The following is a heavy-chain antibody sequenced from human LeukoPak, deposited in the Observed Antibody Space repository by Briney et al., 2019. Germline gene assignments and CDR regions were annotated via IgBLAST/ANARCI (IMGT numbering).Heavy chain of an antibody. J-gene: IGHJ5*02. D-gene: IGHD6-6*01. CDR3: ARAYSSSNWFDP. V-gene: IGHV1-18*01. Sequence: ASVKVSCKASGYTFPSYGISWVRQAAGQGLEWMGWISAYNGNTNYAQKLQGRVTMTTDTSTSTAYMELRSLRSDDTAVYYCARAYSSSNWFDPWGQGTLVTVSS. CDR2: ISAYNGNT. CDR1: GYTFPSYG.